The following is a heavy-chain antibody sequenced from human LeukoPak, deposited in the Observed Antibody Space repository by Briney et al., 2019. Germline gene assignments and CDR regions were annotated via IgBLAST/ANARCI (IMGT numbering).Heavy chain of an antibody. CDR3: AKWGDFDILTGYYVSDF. V-gene: IGHV3-23*01. CDR2: VTGRGSST. CDR1: GFTFSNYA. J-gene: IGHJ4*02. D-gene: IGHD3-9*01. Sequence: QPGASLRLSCVASGFTFSNYAMSWVRQAPGKRLEWASAVTGRGSSTYYADSVKGRFTISRDNSRNTLFLQMNSLRAEDTAIYYCAKWGDFDILTGYYVSDFWGQGTLVTVSS.